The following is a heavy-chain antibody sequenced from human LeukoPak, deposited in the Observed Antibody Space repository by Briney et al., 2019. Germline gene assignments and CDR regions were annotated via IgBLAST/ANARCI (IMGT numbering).Heavy chain of an antibody. CDR2: INPNSGGT. J-gene: IGHJ4*02. Sequence: ASVKVSCKASGYTFTGYYMHWVRQAPGQGLEWMGWINPNSGGTNYAQKFQGRVTMTRDTSIITAYMELSRLISDDTAVYYCASEGGLDCSSTSGYMDWGQGTLVTVSS. V-gene: IGHV1-2*02. D-gene: IGHD2-2*02. CDR1: GYTFTGYY. CDR3: ASEGGLDCSSTSGYMD.